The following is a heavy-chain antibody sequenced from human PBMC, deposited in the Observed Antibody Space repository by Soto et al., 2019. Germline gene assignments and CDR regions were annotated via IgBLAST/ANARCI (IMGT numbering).Heavy chain of an antibody. CDR3: ASAEPYYYDSSGSEGFYFDY. CDR1: GFTFSSYS. J-gene: IGHJ4*02. CDR2: ISSSSSTI. D-gene: IGHD3-22*01. V-gene: IGHV3-48*02. Sequence: GGSLRLSCAASGFTFSSYSMNWVRQAPGKGLEWVSYISSSSSTIYYADSVKGRFTISRDNAKNSLYLQMNSLRDEDTAVYYCASAEPYYYDSSGSEGFYFDYWGQGPLVTVSS.